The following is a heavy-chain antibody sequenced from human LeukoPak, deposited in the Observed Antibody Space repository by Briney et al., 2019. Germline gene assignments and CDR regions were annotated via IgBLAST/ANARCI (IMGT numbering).Heavy chain of an antibody. CDR3: ARDADSPYSSGWYGGYYWYFDL. J-gene: IGHJ2*01. D-gene: IGHD6-19*01. CDR2: ISSSRTYI. CDR1: GFTFSTYS. Sequence: GGSLRLSCAASGFTFSTYSINWVRQAPGKGLEWVSSISSSRTYIYYADSVKGRFTISRDNAKNSLYLQMNSLRAEDTAVYYCARDADSPYSSGWYGGYYWYFDLWGRGTLVTVSS. V-gene: IGHV3-21*01.